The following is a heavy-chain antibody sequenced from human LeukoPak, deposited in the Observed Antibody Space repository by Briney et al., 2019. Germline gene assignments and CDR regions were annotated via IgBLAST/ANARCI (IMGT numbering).Heavy chain of an antibody. CDR1: GFTFSSYS. V-gene: IGHV3-21*01. J-gene: IGHJ3*02. CDR3: ARAWWSDAFDI. D-gene: IGHD2-15*01. CDR2: ISSSSYI. Sequence: PGGSLRLSCAASGFTFSSYSMNWVRQAPGKGLEWVSSISSSSYIHYADSVKGRFTISRDNAKNSLYLQMNSLRAEDTAVYYCARAWWSDAFDIWGQGTMVTVSS.